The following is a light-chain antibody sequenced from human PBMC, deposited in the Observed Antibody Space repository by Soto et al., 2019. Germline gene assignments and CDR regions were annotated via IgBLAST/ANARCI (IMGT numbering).Light chain of an antibody. CDR1: SSDVGGYNY. CDR3: SSYTSSSTLRV. CDR2: EVS. Sequence: QSALNQPASVSGSPGQSITISCTGTSSDVGGYNYVSWYQQHPGKAPKLMIYEVSNRPSGVSNRFSGSKSGNTASLTISGLQAEDEADYYCSSYTSSSTLRVFGGGTKLTVL. J-gene: IGLJ2*01. V-gene: IGLV2-14*01.